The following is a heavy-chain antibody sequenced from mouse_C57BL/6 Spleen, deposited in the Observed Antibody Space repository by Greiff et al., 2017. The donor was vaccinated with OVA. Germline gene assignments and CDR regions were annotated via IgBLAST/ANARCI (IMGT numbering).Heavy chain of an antibody. CDR1: GYTFTSYW. D-gene: IGHD2-5*01. V-gene: IGHV1-50*01. CDR3: ARRSNYVGYWYFDV. CDR2: IDPSDSYT. J-gene: IGHJ1*03. Sequence: QVQLQQPGAELVKPGASVKLSCKASGYTFTSYWMQWVKQRPGQGLEWIGEIDPSDSYTNYNQKFKGKATLTVDTSSSTAYMQLSSLTSEDSAVYYCARRSNYVGYWYFDVWGTGTTVTVSS.